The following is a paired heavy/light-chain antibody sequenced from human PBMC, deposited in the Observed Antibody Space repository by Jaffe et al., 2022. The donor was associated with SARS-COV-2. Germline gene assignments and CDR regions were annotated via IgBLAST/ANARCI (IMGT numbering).Light chain of an antibody. V-gene: IGLV1-47*01. J-gene: IGLJ3*02. Sequence: QSVLTQPPSASGTPGLRVTISCSGSSSNIGDNYVYWYQQLPGTAPKLLIYRNNQRPSGVSDRFSGSRSGTSASLAIRGLRSEDEADYYCAAWDDSLSGWVFGGGTKLTVL. CDR2: RNN. CDR1: SSNIGDNY. CDR3: AAWDDSLSGWV.
Heavy chain of an antibody. CDR2: TDASGRA. Sequence: QVQLQESGPGLVRPSQTLSLTCTVSGGFISSGNYYWSWIRQPAGKGLEWIGRTDASGRANYNPSLKSRVSISVDTINNQFSLKLSSVTAADTAVYFCARDGYYDSSGYYNSGDYWGQGTLVTVSS. J-gene: IGHJ4*02. CDR1: GGFISSGNYY. D-gene: IGHD3-22*01. CDR3: ARDGYYDSSGYYNSGDY. V-gene: IGHV4-61*02.